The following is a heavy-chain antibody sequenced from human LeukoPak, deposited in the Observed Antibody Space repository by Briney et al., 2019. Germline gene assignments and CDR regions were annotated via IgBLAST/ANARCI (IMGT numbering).Heavy chain of an antibody. Sequence: GGSLRLSCAASGFTFSSYGMHWVRQAPGKGLEWVAFIRYDGSNKYYADSVKGRFTISRDNSKNTLYLQMNSLRAEDTAVYYCAKGRLGLLTLTMGDYWGQGTLVTVSS. D-gene: IGHD3-22*01. CDR2: IRYDGSNK. CDR3: AKGRLGLLTLTMGDY. CDR1: GFTFSSYG. J-gene: IGHJ4*02. V-gene: IGHV3-30*02.